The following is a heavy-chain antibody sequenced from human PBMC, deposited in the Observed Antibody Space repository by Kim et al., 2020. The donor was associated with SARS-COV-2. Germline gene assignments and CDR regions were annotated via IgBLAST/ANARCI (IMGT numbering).Heavy chain of an antibody. CDR1: GYTFTGYY. CDR2: INPNSCGT. Sequence: ASVKVSCKASGYTFTGYYMHWVRQAPGQGLEWMGRINPNSCGTNYAQKFQGRVTMTRDTSISTAYMELSRLRSDDTAVYYCARPDCSGGSCYSEYAFDIWGQGTMVTVSS. V-gene: IGHV1-2*06. CDR3: ARPDCSGGSCYSEYAFDI. D-gene: IGHD2-15*01. J-gene: IGHJ3*02.